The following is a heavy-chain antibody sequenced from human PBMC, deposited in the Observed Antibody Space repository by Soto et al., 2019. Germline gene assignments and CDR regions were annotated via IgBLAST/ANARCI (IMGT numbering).Heavy chain of an antibody. CDR2: IYSGGST. CDR3: ARDVDSSGYYSGFDY. J-gene: IGHJ4*02. Sequence: PGGSLRLSCAASGFTFSNAWMSWVRQAPGKGLEWVSVIYSGGSTYYADSVKGRFTISRDSSKNTLYLQMNSLRAEDTAVYYCARDVDSSGYYSGFDYWGQGTLVTVSS. V-gene: IGHV3-53*01. CDR1: GFTFSNAW. D-gene: IGHD3-22*01.